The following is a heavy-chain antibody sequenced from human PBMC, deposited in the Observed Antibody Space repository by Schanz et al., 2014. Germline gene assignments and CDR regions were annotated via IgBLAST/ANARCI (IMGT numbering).Heavy chain of an antibody. J-gene: IGHJ4*02. CDR1: GFTFSNYW. CDR3: ASSRSSSGNYDY. Sequence: EVQLVESGGGLVQPGGSLRLSCAASGFTFSNYWMSWVRQAPGKGLEWVSAISSSGSSTFYADSVKGRFTISRDNSKSTLYLQMNSLSAEDTAIYHCASSRSSSGNYDYWGQGNLVTVSS. CDR2: ISSSGSST. V-gene: IGHV3-23*04. D-gene: IGHD6-19*01.